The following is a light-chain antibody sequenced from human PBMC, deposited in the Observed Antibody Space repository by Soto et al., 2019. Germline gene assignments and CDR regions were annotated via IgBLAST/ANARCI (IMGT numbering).Light chain of an antibody. CDR2: KAS. Sequence: DIQMTQSPSTLSASVGDRVTITCRASQSISSWLAWYQQKPGKAPKLLIYKASSLESGVPSRFSGSGSGTEFTLTISSLEPEDFAIYYCQQYGGVPYTFGQGTKVDIK. V-gene: IGKV1-5*03. CDR1: QSISSW. CDR3: QQYGGVPYT. J-gene: IGKJ2*01.